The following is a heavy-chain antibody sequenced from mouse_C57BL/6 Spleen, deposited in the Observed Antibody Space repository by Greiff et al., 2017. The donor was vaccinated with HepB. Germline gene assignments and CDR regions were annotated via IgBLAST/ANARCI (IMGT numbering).Heavy chain of an antibody. J-gene: IGHJ1*03. Sequence: QVQLQQPGAELVKPGASVKLSCKASGYTFTSYWLHWVKQRPGQGLAWIGMIHPNSGCTNYNEKFKSKATLTVDKSSSTAYMQLSSLTSEDSAGYDCAREEPRTWYFGVWGTGTTVAVSS. CDR2: IHPNSGCT. D-gene: IGHD3-3*01. CDR1: GYTFTSYW. CDR3: AREEPRTWYFGV. V-gene: IGHV1-64*01.